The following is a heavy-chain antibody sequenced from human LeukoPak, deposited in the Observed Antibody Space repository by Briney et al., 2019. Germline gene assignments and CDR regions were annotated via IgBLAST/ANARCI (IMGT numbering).Heavy chain of an antibody. CDR3: ARGSGLTAFDI. V-gene: IGHV4-4*07. J-gene: IGHJ3*02. D-gene: IGHD3-3*01. CDR1: GDSISGYY. Sequence: SETLSLTCTVSGDSISGYYWSWMRQPAGKGLEWIGRIYNNENTNYNPSLKSRVTMSVDTSKDQFSLKLSSVTAADTAVYFCARGSGLTAFDIWGQGTVVTVSS. CDR2: IYNNENT.